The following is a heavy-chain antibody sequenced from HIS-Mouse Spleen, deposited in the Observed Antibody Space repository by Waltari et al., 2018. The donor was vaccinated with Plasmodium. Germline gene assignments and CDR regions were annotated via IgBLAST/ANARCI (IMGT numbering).Heavy chain of an antibody. J-gene: IGHJ2*01. Sequence: QVQLQQWGAGLLKPSETLSLTCAAYGGSFVGYYWCWIRQPPGKGLAWNGEINHSGSHNYNPSLKSRVTISVDTSKNQFSLKLRSVTAADTAVYYCARVTSSGVYWYFDLWGRGTLVTVSS. D-gene: IGHD3-3*01. V-gene: IGHV4-34*01. CDR1: GGSFVGYY. CDR3: ARVTSSGVYWYFDL. CDR2: INHSGSH.